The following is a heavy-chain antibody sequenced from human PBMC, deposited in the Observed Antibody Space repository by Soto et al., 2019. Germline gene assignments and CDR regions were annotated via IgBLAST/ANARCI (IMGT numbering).Heavy chain of an antibody. J-gene: IGHJ5*02. D-gene: IGHD2-8*02. V-gene: IGHV3-13*01. CDR3: ARQASYWHGGGGWLDP. Sequence: EAQLVESGGGSVQPGGSLGLSCAASGFTFSASDMHWVRQTTGGGLEWVAAIGTLHDTYYPDSVKGRFTISRDNARNSLNLQMNSLRAGDTGVYYCARQASYWHGGGGWLDPWGQGTLVTVSS. CDR2: IGTLHDT. CDR1: GFTFSASD.